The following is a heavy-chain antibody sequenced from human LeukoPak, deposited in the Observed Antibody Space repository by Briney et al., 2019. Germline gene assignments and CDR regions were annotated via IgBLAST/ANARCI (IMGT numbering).Heavy chain of an antibody. CDR3: ARGSSGSGSNYY. Sequence: GGSQRLSCAASGFTFSSYEMNWVRQAPGKGLEWVSYISSSGSTIYYADSVKGRFTISRDNAKNSLYLQMNSLRAEDTAVYYCARGSSGSGSNYYWGQGTMVSVSS. D-gene: IGHD3-10*01. CDR2: ISSSGSTI. CDR1: GFTFSSYE. J-gene: IGHJ4*02. V-gene: IGHV3-48*03.